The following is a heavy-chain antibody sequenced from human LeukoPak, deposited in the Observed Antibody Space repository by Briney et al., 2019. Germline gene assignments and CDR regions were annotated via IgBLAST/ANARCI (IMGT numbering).Heavy chain of an antibody. V-gene: IGHV5-51*01. CDR2: IYPGDSDT. CDR3: ARQVYSSGWYGGDAFDI. J-gene: IGHJ3*02. CDR1: GYSFSSYW. Sequence: GESLKISCKGSGYSFSSYWIGWVRQMPGKGLEWMGIIYPGDSDTRYSPSFQGQVTISADKSISTAYLQWSSLKASDTAMYYCARQVYSSGWYGGDAFDIWGQGTMVTVSS. D-gene: IGHD6-19*01.